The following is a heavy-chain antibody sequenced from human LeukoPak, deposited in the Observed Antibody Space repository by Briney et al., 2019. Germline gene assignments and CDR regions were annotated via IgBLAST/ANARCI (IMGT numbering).Heavy chain of an antibody. V-gene: IGHV3-48*03. J-gene: IGHJ4*02. Sequence: PGGSLRLSCAASGFTFSSYEMNWVRQAPGKGLEWVSYISSSGSTIYYADSVRGRFTISRDNAKNSLYLQMNSLRAEDTAVYYCARDSKWELIPFDYWGQGTLVTVSS. CDR1: GFTFSSYE. CDR2: ISSSGSTI. CDR3: ARDSKWELIPFDY. D-gene: IGHD1-26*01.